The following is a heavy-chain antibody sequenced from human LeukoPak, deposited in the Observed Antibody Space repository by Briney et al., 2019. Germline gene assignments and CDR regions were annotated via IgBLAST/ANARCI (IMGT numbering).Heavy chain of an antibody. D-gene: IGHD3-22*01. Sequence: GGSLRLSCAASGFTFSSYAMSWVRQAPGKGLEWVSAISGSGGSTYYADSVKGRFTISRDNSKNTLYLQMNSLRAEDTALYYCARDRYYYHSSGYPYYFDYWGQGTLVTVSS. CDR1: GFTFSSYA. J-gene: IGHJ4*02. CDR3: ARDRYYYHSSGYPYYFDY. V-gene: IGHV3-23*01. CDR2: ISGSGGST.